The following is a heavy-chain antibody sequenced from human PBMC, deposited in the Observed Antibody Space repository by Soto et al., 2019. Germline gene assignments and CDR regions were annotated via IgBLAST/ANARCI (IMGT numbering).Heavy chain of an antibody. J-gene: IGHJ4*02. V-gene: IGHV4-59*08. CDR2: IYYSGST. CDR3: SRAYLSSDFWSGNVYYFDY. D-gene: IGHD3-3*01. Sequence: PSETLSLTCTVSGGSISSYYWSWIRQPPGKGLEWIGYIYYSGSTNYNPSLKSRVTISVDTSKNQFSLKLSSVTAADTAVYYCSRAYLSSDFWSGNVYYFDYWGQGTLVTVSS. CDR1: GGSISSYY.